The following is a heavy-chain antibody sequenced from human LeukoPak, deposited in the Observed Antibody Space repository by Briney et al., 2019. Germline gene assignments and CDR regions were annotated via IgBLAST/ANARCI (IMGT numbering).Heavy chain of an antibody. CDR3: ASPYRGYSYGVAY. CDR1: GFTFDDYA. V-gene: IGHV3-9*01. J-gene: IGHJ4*02. CDR2: ISWNSGSI. D-gene: IGHD5-18*01. Sequence: GGSPRLSCAASGFTFDDYAMHWVRQAPGKGLEWVSGISWNSGSIGYADSVKGRFTISRDNAKNSLYLQMNSLRAEDTALYYCASPYRGYSYGVAYWGQGTLVTVSS.